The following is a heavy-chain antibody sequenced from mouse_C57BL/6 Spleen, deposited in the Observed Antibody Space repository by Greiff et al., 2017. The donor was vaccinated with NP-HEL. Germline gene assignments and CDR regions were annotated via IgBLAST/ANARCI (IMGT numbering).Heavy chain of an antibody. CDR3: ARPSYGSPIPWFAY. Sequence: VKLQESGAELVRPGTSVKVSCKASGYAFTNYFIEWVKQRPGQGLEWIGVINPGSGGTNYNEKFKGKATLTADKSSSTAYMQLSSLTSEDSAVYFCARPSYGSPIPWFAYWGQGTLVTVSA. J-gene: IGHJ3*01. CDR2: INPGSGGT. D-gene: IGHD1-1*01. V-gene: IGHV1-54*01. CDR1: GYAFTNYF.